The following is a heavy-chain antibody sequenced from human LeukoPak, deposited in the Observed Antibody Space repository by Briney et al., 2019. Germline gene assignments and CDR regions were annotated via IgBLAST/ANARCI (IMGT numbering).Heavy chain of an antibody. J-gene: IGHJ4*01. CDR2: INPNSGGT. D-gene: IGHD3-22*01. CDR1: GYTFTGYY. CDR3: ARDQGSNYYDSSGYYDY. Sequence: ASVKVSCKASGYTFTGYYMHWVRQAPGQGLEWMGWINPNSGGTNYAQKFQGRATMTRDTSISTAYMELSRLRSDDTAVYYCARDQGSNYYDSSGYYDYWGQGTLVTVSS. V-gene: IGHV1-2*02.